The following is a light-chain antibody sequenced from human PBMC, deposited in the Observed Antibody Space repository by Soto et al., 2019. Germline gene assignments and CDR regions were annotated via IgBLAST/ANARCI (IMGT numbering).Light chain of an antibody. CDR1: QSVNSSY. CDR2: GAS. Sequence: EIALTQSPGTLSLSRGERAALSCRASQSVNSSYLAWYQQKPGQAPRLLIYGASGRATGVPDRFSGSGSGTDFTLTISRLEPEDIAEYYCQQYGSSPYTFGQGTKLEIK. CDR3: QQYGSSPYT. J-gene: IGKJ2*01. V-gene: IGKV3-20*01.